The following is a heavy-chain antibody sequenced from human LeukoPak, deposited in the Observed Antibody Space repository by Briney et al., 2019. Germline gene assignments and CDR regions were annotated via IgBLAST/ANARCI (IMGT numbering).Heavy chain of an antibody. CDR1: GYTFTSYY. CDR2: INPSGGST. V-gene: IGHV1-46*01. Sequence: GASVKVSCKASGYTFTSYYMHWVRQAPGQGLEWMGIINPSGGSTSYAQKFQGRVTMTRDTSTSTVYMELSSLRSEDTAVYYCARLQGYCSSTSCPDYYYYGMDVWGQGTTVTVSS. D-gene: IGHD2-2*01. CDR3: ARLQGYCSSTSCPDYYYYGMDV. J-gene: IGHJ6*02.